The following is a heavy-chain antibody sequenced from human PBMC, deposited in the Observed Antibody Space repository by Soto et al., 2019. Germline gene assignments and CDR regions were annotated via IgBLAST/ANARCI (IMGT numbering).Heavy chain of an antibody. V-gene: IGHV3-23*01. CDR1: GFTFSSYA. Sequence: PGGSLRLSCAASGFTFSSYAMSWVRQAPGKGLEWVSAISGSGGSTYYADSVKGRFTISRDNSKNTLYLQMNSLRAEDTAVYYCAPDVLLWFGELSGAHYYYGMDVWGQGTTVTVSS. D-gene: IGHD3-10*01. CDR3: APDVLLWFGELSGAHYYYGMDV. J-gene: IGHJ6*02. CDR2: ISGSGGST.